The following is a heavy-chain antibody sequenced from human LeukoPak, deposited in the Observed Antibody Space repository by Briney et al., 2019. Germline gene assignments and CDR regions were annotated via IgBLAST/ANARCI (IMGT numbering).Heavy chain of an antibody. V-gene: IGHV3-73*01. J-gene: IGHJ3*02. CDR2: IRSKANSYAT. Sequence: PGGSLRLSCAASGFTFSGSAMHWVRQASGKGLEWVGRIRSKANSYATAYAASVKGRFTISRDDSKNTAYLQMNSLKTEDTAVYYCTRRNIVVVTATGGHDAFDIWGQGTMVTVSS. D-gene: IGHD2-21*02. CDR1: GFTFSGSA. CDR3: TRRNIVVVTATGGHDAFDI.